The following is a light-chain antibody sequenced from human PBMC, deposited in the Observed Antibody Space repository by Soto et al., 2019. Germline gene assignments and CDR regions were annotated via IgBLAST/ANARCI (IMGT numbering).Light chain of an antibody. V-gene: IGKV3-20*01. Sequence: ELVLTQSPGTLSLSPGERATIACGASQSVRRNYLAWYQQKPGQAPRLLIYGASRRATGIPDRFSGSGSGTDFTLTISRLEPEDFAVYYCQQYGSSPQFTFGPGTKVYI. CDR3: QQYGSSPQFT. CDR1: QSVRRNY. J-gene: IGKJ3*01. CDR2: GAS.